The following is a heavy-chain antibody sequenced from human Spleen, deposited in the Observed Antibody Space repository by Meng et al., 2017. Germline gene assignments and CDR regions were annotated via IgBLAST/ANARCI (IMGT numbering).Heavy chain of an antibody. D-gene: IGHD3-22*01. V-gene: IGHV3-48*03. CDR2: IGSAGTTI. Sequence: GESLKISCAASGFTFSNHEMNWVRQAPGKGLEWVSYIGSAGTTIYYADSVKGRFTISRDNAKNSLSLQMNSLRAEDTAVYYCARDIGYDSSGTNWFDPWGQGTLVTVSS. CDR1: GFTFSNHE. J-gene: IGHJ5*02. CDR3: ARDIGYDSSGTNWFDP.